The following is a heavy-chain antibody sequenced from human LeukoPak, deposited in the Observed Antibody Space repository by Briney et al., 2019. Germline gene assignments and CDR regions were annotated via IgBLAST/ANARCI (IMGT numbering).Heavy chain of an antibody. Sequence: GGSLRLSCAASVFTFSNYAMSWVRQAPGKGLEWVSVISGSGGTTYSADSVKGRFTISRDNSKNTLYLQMNSLRAEDTAAYYCARERGSSGGNTNGYFDYWGQGAQVTVSS. J-gene: IGHJ4*02. CDR1: VFTFSNYA. D-gene: IGHD4-23*01. CDR3: ARERGSSGGNTNGYFDY. V-gene: IGHV3-23*01. CDR2: ISGSGGTT.